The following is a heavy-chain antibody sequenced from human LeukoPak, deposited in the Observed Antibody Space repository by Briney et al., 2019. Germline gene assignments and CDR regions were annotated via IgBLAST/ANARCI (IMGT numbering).Heavy chain of an antibody. Sequence: SETLSLTCAVYGGSFSGYYWSWIRQPPGKGLEWIGEINHSGSTNYNPSLKSRVTISVDTSKNQFSLKLSSVTAADTAVYYCARVFLAGFVPWGEGTLVTVSS. J-gene: IGHJ5*02. CDR2: INHSGST. CDR1: GGSFSGYY. D-gene: IGHD3-3*01. CDR3: ARVFLAGFVP. V-gene: IGHV4-34*01.